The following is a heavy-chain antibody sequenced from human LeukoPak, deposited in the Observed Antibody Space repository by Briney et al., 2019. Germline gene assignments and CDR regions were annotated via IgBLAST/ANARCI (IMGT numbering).Heavy chain of an antibody. J-gene: IGHJ4*02. D-gene: IGHD5-18*01. CDR3: AKDSGYSYAY. CDR2: ISYDGSNK. Sequence: GGSLRLSCAASGFTFSSYAMSWVRQAPGKGLEWVAVISYDGSNKYYADSVKGRFTISRDNSKNTLYLQMNSLRVEDTAVYYCAKDSGYSYAYWGQGTLVTVSS. V-gene: IGHV3-30*18. CDR1: GFTFSSYA.